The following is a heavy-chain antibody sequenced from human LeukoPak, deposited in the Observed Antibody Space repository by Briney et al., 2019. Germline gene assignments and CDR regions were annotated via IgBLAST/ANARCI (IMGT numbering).Heavy chain of an antibody. CDR1: GFSFSSYA. Sequence: GGSLRLSCAASGFSFSSYAMHWVRQAPGKGLEWMAVISYDGSNKYRADSVKGRFTISRDNSKNTLYMEMNSLRAEDTAVYYCARVVGLTGYSSSWYSGYYYYMDVWGKGTTVTVSS. CDR2: ISYDGSNK. J-gene: IGHJ6*03. D-gene: IGHD6-13*01. CDR3: ARVVGLTGYSSSWYSGYYYYMDV. V-gene: IGHV3-30*04.